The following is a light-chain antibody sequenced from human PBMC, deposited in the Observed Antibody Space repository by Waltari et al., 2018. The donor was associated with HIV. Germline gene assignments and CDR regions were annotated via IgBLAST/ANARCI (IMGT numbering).Light chain of an antibody. CDR3: MQGLQTPST. V-gene: IGKV2-28*01. CDR1: QSLLHTNGYNY. CDR2: LGS. Sequence: DIVMTQSPLSLPVTPGEPASISCRSSQSLLHTNGYNYLDWYVQKSGQSPQLLIYLGSNRASGVPDRFSGSGSGTDFTLKISRVEAEDVGVYYCMQGLQTPSTFGPGTKVDIK. J-gene: IGKJ3*01.